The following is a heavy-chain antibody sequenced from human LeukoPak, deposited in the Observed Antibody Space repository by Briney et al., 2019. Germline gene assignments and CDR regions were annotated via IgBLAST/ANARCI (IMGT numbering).Heavy chain of an antibody. J-gene: IGHJ4*02. CDR1: GGSISSSSYY. CDR3: AREYTLYRSGWFLDY. CDR2: IDYSGST. Sequence: SETLSLTCTVSGGSISSSSYYWGWIRQPPGKGLEWIGSIDYSGSTYYNPSLKSRATISIDTSKNQFSLKLSSVTAADTAVYYCAREYTLYRSGWFLDYWGQGTVVTVSS. D-gene: IGHD6-19*01. V-gene: IGHV4-39*07.